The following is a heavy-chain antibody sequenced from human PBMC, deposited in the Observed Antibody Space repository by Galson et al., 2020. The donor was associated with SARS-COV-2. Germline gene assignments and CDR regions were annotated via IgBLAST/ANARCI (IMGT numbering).Heavy chain of an antibody. CDR3: ARQGVNMIVLVTVPGWYFDL. D-gene: IGHD3-22*01. J-gene: IGHJ2*01. Sequence: SETLSLTCTVSGYSVSTTNYWGWVRQPPVRGLELIRSVYPSGTTYYNPSLKSRVTLSVDTSKNQFSLRLDSVTAADTALYYCARQGVNMIVLVTVPGWYFDLWGRGTLVTVSS. CDR2: VYPSGTT. CDR1: GYSVSTTNY. V-gene: IGHV4-38-2*02.